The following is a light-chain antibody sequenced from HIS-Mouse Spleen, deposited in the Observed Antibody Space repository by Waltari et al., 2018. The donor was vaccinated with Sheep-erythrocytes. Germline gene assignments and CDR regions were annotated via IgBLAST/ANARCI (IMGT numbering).Light chain of an antibody. J-gene: IGLJ3*02. CDR3: SSYTSSSTLEGV. Sequence: QSALTQPASVSGSPGQSITISCTGTSSDVGGSNYVPWYQQHPGKAPKLMIYEVSNRPSGVSNRFSGSKSGNTASLTISGLQAEDEADYYCSSYTSSSTLEGVFGGGTKLTVL. V-gene: IGLV2-14*01. CDR1: SSDVGGSNY. CDR2: EVS.